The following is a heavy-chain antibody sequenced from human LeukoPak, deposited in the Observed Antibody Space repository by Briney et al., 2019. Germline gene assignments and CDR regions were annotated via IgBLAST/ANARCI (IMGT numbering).Heavy chain of an antibody. CDR1: GGSISSGDYY. CDR2: IYYSGST. Sequence: SETLSLTCTVSGGSISSGDYYWSWICQPPGKGLEWIGYIYYSGSTHYNPSLKSRVTISVDTSKNQFSVKLSSVTGADTAVYYCASEGSSGYVDYWGQGTLVTVSS. D-gene: IGHD5-12*01. J-gene: IGHJ4*02. CDR3: ASEGSSGYVDY. V-gene: IGHV4-30-4*01.